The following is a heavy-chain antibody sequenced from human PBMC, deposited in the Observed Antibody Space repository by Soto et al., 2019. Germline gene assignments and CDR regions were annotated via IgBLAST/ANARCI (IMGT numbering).Heavy chain of an antibody. CDR1: GGSFSGYY. Sequence: SETLSLTCALYGGSFSGYYWSWIRQTPGKRLEWIGDMNLGGSGNYNPSLKSRVTISVNTSENQFSLKLSSVTAADTAVYYCARSVFPWGQGTLVTVSS. J-gene: IGHJ5*02. V-gene: IGHV4-34*09. CDR2: MNLGGSG. CDR3: ARSVFP.